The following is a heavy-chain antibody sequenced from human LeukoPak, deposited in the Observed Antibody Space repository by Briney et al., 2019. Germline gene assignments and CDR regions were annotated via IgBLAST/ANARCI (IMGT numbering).Heavy chain of an antibody. CDR2: INQDGGSI. CDR3: VRDPGGGAYDL. CDR1: GFTFSNHW. V-gene: IGHV3-7*03. D-gene: IGHD1-26*01. Sequence: GRSLRLSCAASGFTFSNHWLNWVRRAPGKGLDWVAIINQDGGSIGYGDSVKGRFTISRDNAKNSLYLQMNSLRVDDTAVYYCVRDPGGGAYDLWGQGTMVTVSS. J-gene: IGHJ3*01.